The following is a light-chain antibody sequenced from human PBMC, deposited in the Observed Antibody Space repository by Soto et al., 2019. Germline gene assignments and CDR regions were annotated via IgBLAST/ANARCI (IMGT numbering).Light chain of an antibody. CDR3: QSYDSSMSGSV. CDR2: GNS. Sequence: HSVLTQPASVSGAPGQRVTISCTGSSSNIGAGYDVHWYQQLPGTAPKLLIYGNSNRPSGVPDRFSGSKSGTSASLAITGLQDEDEADYYCQSYDSSMSGSVFGGGTKLTVL. CDR1: SSNIGAGYD. J-gene: IGLJ3*02. V-gene: IGLV1-40*01.